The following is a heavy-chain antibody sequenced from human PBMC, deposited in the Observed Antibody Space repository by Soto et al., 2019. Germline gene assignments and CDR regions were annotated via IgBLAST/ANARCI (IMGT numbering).Heavy chain of an antibody. CDR2: IIPIFGTA. V-gene: IGHV1-69*13. CDR1: GGTFSGYA. CDR3: ASAYMGPLLKYYYYGMDV. Sequence: ASVKVSCKASGGTFSGYAISWVRQAPGQGLEWMGGIIPIFGTANYAQKFQGRVTITADESTSTAYMELSSLRSEDTAVYYCASAYMGPLLKYYYYGMDVWGQGTTVTSP. J-gene: IGHJ6*02. D-gene: IGHD3-16*01.